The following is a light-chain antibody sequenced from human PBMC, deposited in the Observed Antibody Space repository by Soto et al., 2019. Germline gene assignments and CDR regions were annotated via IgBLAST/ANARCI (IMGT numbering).Light chain of an antibody. J-gene: IGKJ4*01. CDR3: QQYGASPPAT. Sequence: EIVLTQSPGALSLSPGEGATLRCSASESISSSYLAWYQQRRGQAPRLLIYSTSTRAAGISPRFSGSGAGRDFPLTISSMEPEDSAIYYCQQYGASPPATFGGGTRVEI. V-gene: IGKV3-20*01. CDR1: ESISSSY. CDR2: STS.